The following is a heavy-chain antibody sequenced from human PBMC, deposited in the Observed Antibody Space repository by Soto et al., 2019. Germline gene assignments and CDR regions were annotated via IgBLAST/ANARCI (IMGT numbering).Heavy chain of an antibody. CDR3: ARGGTIFGVVIMAHFDY. J-gene: IGHJ4*02. CDR2: INHSGST. CDR1: GGSFSGYY. Sequence: PSETLSLTCAVYGGSFSGYYRSWIRQPPGKGLEWIGEINHSGSTNYNPSLKSRVTISVDTSKNQFSLKLSSVTAADTAVYYCARGGTIFGVVIMAHFDYWGQGTLVTVPQ. D-gene: IGHD3-3*01. V-gene: IGHV4-34*01.